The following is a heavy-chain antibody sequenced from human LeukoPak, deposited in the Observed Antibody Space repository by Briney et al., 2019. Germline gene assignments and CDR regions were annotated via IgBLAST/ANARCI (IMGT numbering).Heavy chain of an antibody. D-gene: IGHD1-26*01. CDR2: ISSSSETT. Sequence: PGGSLRLSCATSGFTFSTYSLTWARQAPGKGLEWVSYISSSSETTSYADSVKGRFTSSRDYAKNSLYLQMTSLRAEDTAVYYCARVARGNYYHFDSWGQGTLVTVSS. V-gene: IGHV3-48*04. CDR3: ARVARGNYYHFDS. J-gene: IGHJ4*02. CDR1: GFTFSTYS.